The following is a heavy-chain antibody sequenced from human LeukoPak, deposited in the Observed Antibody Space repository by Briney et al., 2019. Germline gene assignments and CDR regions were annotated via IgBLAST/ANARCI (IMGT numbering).Heavy chain of an antibody. CDR2: IFYGART. D-gene: IGHD4-17*01. CDR1: GDSINSPYYY. J-gene: IGHJ4*02. CDR3: ARYTSSYHYDFDW. V-gene: IGHV4-39*01. Sequence: SETLSLTCTVSGDSINSPYYYWGRLRQPPGKGLEWIGSIFYGARTSYSPSLKSRVSVSIDTSKNQFSLKLSSVTAEDTAIYYFARYTSSYHYDFDWWRRGTLVTVSS.